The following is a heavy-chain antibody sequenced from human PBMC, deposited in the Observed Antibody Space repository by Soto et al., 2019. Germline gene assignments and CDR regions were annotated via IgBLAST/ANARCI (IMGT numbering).Heavy chain of an antibody. CDR1: GGSISSGDYY. Sequence: SETLSLTCTVSGGSISSGDYYWSWIRQPPGKGLEWIGYIYYSGSTYYNPSLKSRVTISVDTSKNQFSLKLSSVTAADTAVYYCARAPPSYYDILTGDFDYWGQGTLVTVSS. V-gene: IGHV4-30-4*01. D-gene: IGHD3-9*01. CDR2: IYYSGST. CDR3: ARAPPSYYDILTGDFDY. J-gene: IGHJ4*02.